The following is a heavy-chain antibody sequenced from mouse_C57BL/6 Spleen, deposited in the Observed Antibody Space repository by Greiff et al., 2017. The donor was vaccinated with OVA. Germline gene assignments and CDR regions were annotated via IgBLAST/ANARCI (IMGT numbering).Heavy chain of an antibody. Sequence: EVMLVESGGGLVKPGGSLKLSCAASGFTFSSYAMSWVRQTPEKRLEWVATISDGGSYTYYPDNVKGRFTISRDNAKNNLYLQMSHLKSEDTAMYYCARDGSSRGDYYFDYWGQGTTLTVSS. V-gene: IGHV5-4*01. J-gene: IGHJ2*01. CDR1: GFTFSSYA. CDR3: ARDGSSRGDYYFDY. D-gene: IGHD1-1*01. CDR2: ISDGGSYT.